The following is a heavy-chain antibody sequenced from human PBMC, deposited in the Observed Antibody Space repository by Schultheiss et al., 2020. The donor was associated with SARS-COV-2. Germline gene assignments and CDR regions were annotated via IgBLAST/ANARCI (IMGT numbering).Heavy chain of an antibody. Sequence: SETLSLTCTVSGGSISSYYWSWIRQPPGKGLEWIGEINHSGSTNYNPSLKSRVTISVDTSKNQFSLKLSSVTAADTAVYYCARRSGNGYYYYMDVWGKGTTVTVSS. J-gene: IGHJ6*03. CDR2: INHSGST. V-gene: IGHV4-34*01. CDR3: ARRSGNGYYYYMDV. CDR1: GGSISSYY. D-gene: IGHD4-23*01.